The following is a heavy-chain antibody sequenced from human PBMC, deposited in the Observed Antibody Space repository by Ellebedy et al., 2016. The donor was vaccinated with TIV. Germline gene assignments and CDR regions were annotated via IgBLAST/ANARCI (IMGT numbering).Heavy chain of an antibody. CDR1: GFSFSNFW. D-gene: IGHD5/OR15-5a*01. CDR2: LKTDGSET. Sequence: GESLKISCAAWGFSFSNFWMSWVRQAPGKGLEWVAHLKTDGSETYYVDSVKGRFTISRDNAKHSLYLQLNSLRDDETAVYYCARSVEFRFDHWGQGTLVTVSS. J-gene: IGHJ4*02. V-gene: IGHV3-7*01. CDR3: ARSVEFRFDH.